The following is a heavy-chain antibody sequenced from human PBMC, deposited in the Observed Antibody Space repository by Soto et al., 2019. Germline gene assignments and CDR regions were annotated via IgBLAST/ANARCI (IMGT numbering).Heavy chain of an antibody. J-gene: IGHJ6*02. CDR3: ARRIAAAGTYYYYGMDV. CDR2: IYPGDSDT. D-gene: IGHD6-13*01. Sequence: GESLKISCKGSGYSFTSYWIGWVRQMPGKGLEWMGIIYPGDSDTRYSPSFQGQVTISADKSISTAYLQWSSLKASDTAMYYCARRIAAAGTYYYYGMDVWGHGTTVTVS. V-gene: IGHV5-51*01. CDR1: GYSFTSYW.